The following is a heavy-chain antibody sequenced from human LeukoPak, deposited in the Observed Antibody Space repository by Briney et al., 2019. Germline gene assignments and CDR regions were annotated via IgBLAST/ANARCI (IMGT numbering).Heavy chain of an antibody. Sequence: GGSLRLSCAASGFTFSSYAMSWVRQAPGKGLEWVSAISGSGGSTYYADSVKGRFTISRDNSKNTLYLQMNSLRAEDTAVYYCAKDPHILHGSYYYYGMDVWGQGTTVTVSS. CDR3: AKDPHILHGSYYYYGMDV. CDR1: GFTFSSYA. V-gene: IGHV3-23*01. CDR2: ISGSGGST. J-gene: IGHJ6*02. D-gene: IGHD2/OR15-2a*01.